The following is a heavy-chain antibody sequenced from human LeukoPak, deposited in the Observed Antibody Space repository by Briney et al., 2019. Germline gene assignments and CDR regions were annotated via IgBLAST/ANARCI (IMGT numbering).Heavy chain of an antibody. Sequence: ASVKVSCKASGGTFSSYAISWVRQAPGQGLEWMGGIIPIFGTANYAQKFQGRVTITADESTSTAYMELSSLRFEGTAVYYCTRSVRNGHIDYWGQGTLVTVSS. V-gene: IGHV1-69*13. CDR2: IIPIFGTA. D-gene: IGHD2-21*01. J-gene: IGHJ4*02. CDR1: GGTFSSYA. CDR3: TRSVRNGHIDY.